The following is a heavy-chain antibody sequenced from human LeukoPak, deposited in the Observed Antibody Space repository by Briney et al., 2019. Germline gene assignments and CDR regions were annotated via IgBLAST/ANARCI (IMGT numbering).Heavy chain of an antibody. D-gene: IGHD6-19*01. V-gene: IGHV1-18*01. CDR1: GYTFTSYG. Sequence: ASVKVSCKASGYTFTSYGISWVRQGPGQGLEWVGWISAYNGNTNYAQKLQGRVTMTTDTSTSTAYMELWSLRSDDTAVYYCARIPREVAGPDYWGQGTLVTVSS. CDR3: ARIPREVAGPDY. CDR2: ISAYNGNT. J-gene: IGHJ4*02.